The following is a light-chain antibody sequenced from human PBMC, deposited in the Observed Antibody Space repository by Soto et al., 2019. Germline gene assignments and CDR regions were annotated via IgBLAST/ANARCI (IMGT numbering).Light chain of an antibody. J-gene: IGKJ1*01. CDR2: AAS. Sequence: DIQMTQSPSSVSASVGDRVTITCRASQPISSWLAWYQQKPGEAPKPLIFAASTLQSGVPSRFSCRGAGTHFTLTISSLQPEDSAIYYCQLANSFPTFGRGTRVDLK. V-gene: IGKV1-12*01. CDR3: QLANSFPT. CDR1: QPISSW.